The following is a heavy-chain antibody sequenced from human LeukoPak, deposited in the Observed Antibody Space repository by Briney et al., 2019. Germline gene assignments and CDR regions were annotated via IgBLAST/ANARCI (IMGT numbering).Heavy chain of an antibody. Sequence: GRSLRLSCAASGFTFSSYGIHWVRQAPAQGLEWVAVIWYDGSNKYYADSVKGRFTISRDNSKITLYLQMNSLRPEDTAVYYCARSVRYRYGGMWDAAFDIWGQGTMVTVSS. CDR2: IWYDGSNK. CDR1: GFTFSSYG. V-gene: IGHV3-33*01. J-gene: IGHJ3*02. D-gene: IGHD5-18*01. CDR3: ARSVRYRYGGMWDAAFDI.